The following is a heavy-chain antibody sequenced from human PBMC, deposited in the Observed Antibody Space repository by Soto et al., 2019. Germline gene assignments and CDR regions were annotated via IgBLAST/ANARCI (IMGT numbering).Heavy chain of an antibody. D-gene: IGHD3-22*01. Sequence: GGSLRLSCVASGFTFSSYSMNWVRQAPGKGLEWVSSISSSSSYIYYADSVKGRFTISRDNAKNSLYLQMNSLRAEDTAVYYCARDLYYYDSSGYHPLDYWGQGTLVTVSS. CDR2: ISSSSSYI. V-gene: IGHV3-21*01. CDR3: ARDLYYYDSSGYHPLDY. CDR1: GFTFSSYS. J-gene: IGHJ4*02.